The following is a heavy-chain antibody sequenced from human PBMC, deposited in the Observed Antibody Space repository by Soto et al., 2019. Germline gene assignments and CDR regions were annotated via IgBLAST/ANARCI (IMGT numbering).Heavy chain of an antibody. CDR2: IYYSGST. Sequence: SETLSLTCTVSGGSISSGAYYWSWIRQHPGKGLEWIGYIYYSGSTYYNPSLKSRVTISVDTSKNQFSLKLSSVTAADTAVYYCARDQETSGERAYYYYGMDVWGQGTTVTVS. V-gene: IGHV4-31*03. J-gene: IGHJ6*02. D-gene: IGHD6-19*01. CDR3: ARDQETSGERAYYYYGMDV. CDR1: GGSISSGAYY.